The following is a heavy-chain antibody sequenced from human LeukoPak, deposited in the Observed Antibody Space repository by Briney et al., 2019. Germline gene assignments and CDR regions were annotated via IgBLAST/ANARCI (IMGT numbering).Heavy chain of an antibody. CDR3: ARGPLGITGKFWWFDP. CDR1: GYTFTSYG. Sequence: ASVKVFCKASGYTFTSYGISWVRQAPGQGLEWMGWISAYNGNTNYAQKLQGRVTMTTDTSTSTAYMELRSLRSDDTAVYYCARGPLGITGKFWWFDPWGQGTLVTVSS. J-gene: IGHJ5*02. CDR2: ISAYNGNT. V-gene: IGHV1-18*01. D-gene: IGHD1-20*01.